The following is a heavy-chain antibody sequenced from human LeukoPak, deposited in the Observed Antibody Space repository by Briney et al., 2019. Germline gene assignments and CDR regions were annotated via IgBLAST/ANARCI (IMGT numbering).Heavy chain of an antibody. D-gene: IGHD1-26*01. CDR3: ARQGATNFDY. CDR1: GGSISSSSYY. V-gene: IGHV4-39*01. CDR2: IYYSGST. J-gene: IGHJ4*02. Sequence: SETLSLTCTVSGGSISSSSYYWGWIRQPPGTGLEWIGSIYYSGSTYYNPSLKSRVTISVDTSKNQFSLKLSSVTAADTAVYYCARQGATNFDYWGQGTLVTVSS.